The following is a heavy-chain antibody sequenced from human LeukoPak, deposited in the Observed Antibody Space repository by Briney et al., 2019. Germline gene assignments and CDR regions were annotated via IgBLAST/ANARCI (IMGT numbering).Heavy chain of an antibody. D-gene: IGHD6-19*01. CDR2: IWYDGSNK. CDR1: GFTFSTYG. Sequence: QPGGSLRLSCSASGFTFSTYGMHWVRQTPGKGLQWVATIWYDGSNKYYSDSVKGRFTISRENSMDTLFLQMHVLRAEDTAVYYCARDRSYGWPEGFDDWGQGTLVTVSS. CDR3: ARDRSYGWPEGFDD. J-gene: IGHJ4*02. V-gene: IGHV3-33*08.